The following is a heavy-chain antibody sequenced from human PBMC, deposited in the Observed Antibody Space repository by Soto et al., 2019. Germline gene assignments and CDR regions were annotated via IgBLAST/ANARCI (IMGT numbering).Heavy chain of an antibody. Sequence: GGSLRLSCAASGFTFSSYAMHWVRQAPGKGLEWVAVISYDGSNKYYADSVKGRFTISRDNSKNTLYLQMNSLRAEDTAVYYCARDPTYYYDSSGYQSPQVFDYWGQGTLVTVSS. D-gene: IGHD3-22*01. CDR2: ISYDGSNK. CDR1: GFTFSSYA. V-gene: IGHV3-30-3*01. CDR3: ARDPTYYYDSSGYQSPQVFDY. J-gene: IGHJ4*02.